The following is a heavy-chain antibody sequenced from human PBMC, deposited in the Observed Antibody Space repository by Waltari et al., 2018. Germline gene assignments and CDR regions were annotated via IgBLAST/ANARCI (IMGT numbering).Heavy chain of an antibody. CDR1: GVSITSNRHY. CDR2: MSYSGAT. V-gene: IGHV4-39*01. D-gene: IGHD5-12*01. J-gene: IGHJ3*01. CDR3: ATYIGASVGTAAFDV. Sequence: QLQLQESGPGLVKPSETLSLTCSVSGVSITSNRHYWGWIRQPPGQGLEWIATMSYSGATYSSPSLESRFTVSRDTPKNQLSLKLVSVTAADTAVYYCATYIGASVGTAAFDVWGQGTMVTVSS.